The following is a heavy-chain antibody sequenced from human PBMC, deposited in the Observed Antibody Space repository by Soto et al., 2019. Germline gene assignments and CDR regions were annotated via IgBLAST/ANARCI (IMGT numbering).Heavy chain of an antibody. Sequence: SETLSLTCAFYGGSFSGYYWSWIRQPPGKGLEWIGEINHSGSTNYNPSLKSRVTISVDTSKNQFSLKLSSVTAADTAVYYCATLYGGHYYYYGMDVWGQGTTVTVSS. CDR3: ATLYGGHYYYYGMDV. CDR1: GGSFSGYY. D-gene: IGHD4-17*01. V-gene: IGHV4-34*01. J-gene: IGHJ6*02. CDR2: INHSGST.